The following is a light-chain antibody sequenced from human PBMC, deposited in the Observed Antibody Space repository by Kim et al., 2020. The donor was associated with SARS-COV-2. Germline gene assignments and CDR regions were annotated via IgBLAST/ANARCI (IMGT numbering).Light chain of an antibody. J-gene: IGKJ2*01. V-gene: IGKV3-15*01. CDR1: QSVSTN. Sequence: ERVMTQSPATLSVSPGERATLSCRASQSVSTNLAWYQQKPGQAPSVLIYGASTRATGIPARFSGSGSGTEFTLTISSLQSEDFAVYYCQQYNNWPYTFGQGTKLEI. CDR2: GAS. CDR3: QQYNNWPYT.